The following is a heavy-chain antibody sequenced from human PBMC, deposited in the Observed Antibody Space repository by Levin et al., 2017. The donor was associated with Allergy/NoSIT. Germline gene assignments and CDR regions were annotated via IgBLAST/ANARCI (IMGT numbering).Heavy chain of an antibody. D-gene: IGHD5/OR15-5a*01. CDR2: INYRGVT. CDR3: ARNRIIVSGGNDYYYGMDG. CDR1: GGSIRSSY. V-gene: IGHV4-59*01. J-gene: IGHJ6*02. Sequence: SQTLSLPCTVSGGSIRSSYWSWIRRPPGKGLEWIGYINYRGVTKYNPSLKSRVTISVDTSKNEFSLKVTSVTAADTAVYYCARNRIIVSGGNDYYYGMDGWGQGTTVTVSS.